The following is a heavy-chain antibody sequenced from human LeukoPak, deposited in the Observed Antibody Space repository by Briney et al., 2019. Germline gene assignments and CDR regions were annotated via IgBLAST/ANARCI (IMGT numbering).Heavy chain of an antibody. CDR2: ISGSGAST. D-gene: IGHD2-2*01. CDR3: AKSRGTDCSSTSCYFGEDAYYFDY. V-gene: IGHV3-23*01. CDR1: GFTFGSYA. Sequence: GGSLRLSCAASGFTFGSYAMYWVRQAPGKGLEWVSGISGSGASTYYADSVKGRFTISRDNSKNTLYLQMNSLRAEDTAVYYCAKSRGTDCSSTSCYFGEDAYYFDYWGQGTLVTVSS. J-gene: IGHJ4*02.